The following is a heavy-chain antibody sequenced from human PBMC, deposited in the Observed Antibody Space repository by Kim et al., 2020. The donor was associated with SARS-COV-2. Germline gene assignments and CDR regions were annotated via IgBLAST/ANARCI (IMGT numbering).Heavy chain of an antibody. V-gene: IGHV4-34*01. CDR1: GGSFSGYY. CDR2: INHSGST. CDR3: ARAGFGRGEQLFNY. D-gene: IGHD3-10*01. Sequence: SETLSLTCAVYGGSFSGYYWSWIRQPPGKGLEWIGEINHSGSTNYNPSLKSRVTISVDTSKNQFSLKLSSVTAADTAVYYCARAGFGRGEQLFNYWGQGTLVTVSS. J-gene: IGHJ4*02.